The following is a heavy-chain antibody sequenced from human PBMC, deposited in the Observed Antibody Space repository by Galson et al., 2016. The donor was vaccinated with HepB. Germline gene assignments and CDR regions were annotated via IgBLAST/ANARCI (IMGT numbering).Heavy chain of an antibody. CDR2: INGGGGFT. CDR3: AKYRDHSSGYYPLDY. D-gene: IGHD3-22*01. V-gene: IGHV3-23*01. Sequence: SLRLPCAASGFTFTSYAMSWVRQAPGKGLEWVSAINGGGGFTYYADSVKGRFTISRDNSKNTVYLQMNSLRAEDTAVYYCAKYRDHSSGYYPLDYWGQGTLVTVSS. J-gene: IGHJ4*02. CDR1: GFTFTSYA.